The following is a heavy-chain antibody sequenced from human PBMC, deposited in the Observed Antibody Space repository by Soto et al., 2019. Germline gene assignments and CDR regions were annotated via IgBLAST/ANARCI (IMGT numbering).Heavy chain of an antibody. J-gene: IGHJ4*02. CDR3: AKRSGFDSGLFDY. CDR1: GLTFTKGS. D-gene: IGHD5-12*01. Sequence: EGSLRLSCGVSGLTFTKGSMSWVRQAPGKGLEWVSAISGSGSATNCADSVKGRFTISRDNFKNTVSLQMNSLRVEDTAIYFCAKRSGFDSGLFDYWGQGSLVTVSS. CDR2: ISGSGSAT. V-gene: IGHV3-23*01.